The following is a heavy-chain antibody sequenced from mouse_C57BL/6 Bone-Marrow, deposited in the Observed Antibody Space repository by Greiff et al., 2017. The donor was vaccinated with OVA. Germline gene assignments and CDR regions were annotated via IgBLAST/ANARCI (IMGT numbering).Heavy chain of an antibody. CDR2: IYPGDGDT. V-gene: IGHV1-82*01. J-gene: IGHJ2*01. CDR1: GYAFSSSW. CDR3: ARFYYGSSYYFDY. Sequence: VQLQQSGPELVKPGASVKISCKASGYAFSSSWMTWVKQRPGKGLEWIGRIYPGDGDTNYNGKFKGKATLTADKSSSTAYMQLSSLTSEDSAVYFCARFYYGSSYYFDYWGQGTTLTGSS. D-gene: IGHD1-1*01.